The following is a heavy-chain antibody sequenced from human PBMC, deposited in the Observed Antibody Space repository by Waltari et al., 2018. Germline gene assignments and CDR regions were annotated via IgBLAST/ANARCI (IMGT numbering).Heavy chain of an antibody. CDR2: IGTAGDT. CDR1: GFPFSSYD. Sequence: EVQLVESGGGLVQPGGSLRLSCSASGFPFSSYDMHWVRQATGKGLEWVSAIGTAGDTYYPGSVKGRFTISRENAKNSLYLQMNSLRAEDTAMYYCARGAGGSYFDYWGQGTLVTVSS. CDR3: ARGAGGSYFDY. V-gene: IGHV3-13*01. J-gene: IGHJ4*02. D-gene: IGHD1-26*01.